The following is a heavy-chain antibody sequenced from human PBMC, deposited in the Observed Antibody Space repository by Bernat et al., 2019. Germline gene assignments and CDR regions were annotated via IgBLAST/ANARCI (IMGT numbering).Heavy chain of an antibody. D-gene: IGHD1-26*01. CDR3: AKEGGIVGFLYYFDY. V-gene: IGHV3-33*06. CDR1: GFTFSSYG. J-gene: IGHJ4*02. CDR2: IWYDGSNK. Sequence: QVQLVESGGGVVQPGRSLRLSCAASGFTFSSYGMHWVRQAPGKGLEWVAVIWYDGSNKYYADSVKGRFTISRDNSKKTLFLQMNSLRADDTAVYYCAKEGGIVGFLYYFDYWGQGTLVTVSS.